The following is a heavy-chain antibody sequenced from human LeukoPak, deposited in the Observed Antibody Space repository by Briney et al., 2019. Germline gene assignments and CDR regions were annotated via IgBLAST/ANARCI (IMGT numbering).Heavy chain of an antibody. V-gene: IGHV4-30-4*01. CDR3: ARAPMAWDSSGYYYLDAFGI. D-gene: IGHD3-22*01. Sequence: PSETLSLTCTVSGGSISSGDYYWSWIRQPPGKGLEWIGYIYYSGSTYYNPSLKSRVTISVDTSKNQFSLKLSSVTAADTAVYYCARAPMAWDSSGYYYLDAFGIWGQGTMVTVSS. J-gene: IGHJ3*02. CDR2: IYYSGST. CDR1: GGSISSGDYY.